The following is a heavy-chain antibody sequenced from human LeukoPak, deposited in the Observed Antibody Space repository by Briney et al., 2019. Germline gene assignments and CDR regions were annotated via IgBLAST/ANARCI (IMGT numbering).Heavy chain of an antibody. Sequence: GGSLRLSCAASGFTFSSYSMNWVRQAPGKGLEWVSYISSSSSTIYYADSVKGRFTISRDNAKNSLYLQMNSLRDVDTAVYYCARDFCSSTSCYPLWFDPWGQGTLVTVSS. V-gene: IGHV3-48*02. D-gene: IGHD2-2*01. CDR2: ISSSSSTI. CDR3: ARDFCSSTSCYPLWFDP. J-gene: IGHJ5*02. CDR1: GFTFSSYS.